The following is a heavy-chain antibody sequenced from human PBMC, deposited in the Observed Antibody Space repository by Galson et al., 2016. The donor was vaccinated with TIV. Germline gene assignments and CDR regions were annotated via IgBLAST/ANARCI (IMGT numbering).Heavy chain of an antibody. J-gene: IGHJ2*01. D-gene: IGHD5-18*01. V-gene: IGHV1-18*01. Sequence: SVKVSCKASGYTLNNFGVSWVRQAPGQGLEWMGWISPYNGETNYAQKFQDRVTLTTDTSTDTAYMELRSLRSDDTAVYYCARSGYTYGLIGLPFSYCYFDLGGRGTLVTVSS. CDR2: ISPYNGET. CDR3: ARSGYTYGLIGLPFSYCYFDL. CDR1: GYTLNNFG.